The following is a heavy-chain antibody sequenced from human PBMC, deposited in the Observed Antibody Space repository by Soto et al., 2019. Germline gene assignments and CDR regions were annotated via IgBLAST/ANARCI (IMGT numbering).Heavy chain of an antibody. J-gene: IGHJ5*02. CDR3: AKGLWFGSRGAWFDP. CDR1: GFTFSSYG. CDR2: ISYDGSNK. Sequence: QVQLVESGGGVVQPGRSLRLSCAASGFTFSSYGMHWVRQAPGKGLEWVAVISYDGSNKYYADSVKGRFTISRDNSKNKLYLQMNSLRAEDTAVYYCAKGLWFGSRGAWFDPWGQGTLVTVSS. D-gene: IGHD3-10*01. V-gene: IGHV3-30*18.